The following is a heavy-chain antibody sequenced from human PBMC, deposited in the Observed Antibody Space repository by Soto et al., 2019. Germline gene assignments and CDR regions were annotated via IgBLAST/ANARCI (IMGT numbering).Heavy chain of an antibody. V-gene: IGHV3-23*01. CDR3: ASIAPTVNGRGSGV. CDR1: GFTFSNYA. Sequence: EVQVLESGGGLIQPEGSLRLSCVASGFTFSNYAMSWVRQAPGQGLEWVSGISGTGDNTKYADSVKGRFAISRDNSKSTLYLQVSGLRAEDTAVYFCASIAPTVNGRGSGVWGQGTLVTVSS. J-gene: IGHJ4*02. D-gene: IGHD3-10*01. CDR2: ISGTGDNT.